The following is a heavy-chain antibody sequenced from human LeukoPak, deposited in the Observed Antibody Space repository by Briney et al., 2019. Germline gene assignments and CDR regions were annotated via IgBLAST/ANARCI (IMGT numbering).Heavy chain of an antibody. D-gene: IGHD3-16*02. Sequence: PGGSLRLFCVVSGFTFSCYSMNWLRQAPGKGLEGVSSITTTSRYINNADSVKSRFTISRHNSQSSLYLPMNSLRGEDTPLYSCARGAEDDYLLGSDRSIDYWGQGSLVTVSS. V-gene: IGHV3-21*01. CDR2: ITTTSRYI. CDR3: ARGAEDDYLLGSDRSIDY. CDR1: GFTFSCYS. J-gene: IGHJ4*02.